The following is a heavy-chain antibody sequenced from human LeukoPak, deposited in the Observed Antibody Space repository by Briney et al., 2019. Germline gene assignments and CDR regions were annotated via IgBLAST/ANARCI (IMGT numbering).Heavy chain of an antibody. CDR2: IRYDGSNK. V-gene: IGHV3-30*02. D-gene: IGHD5-18*01. Sequence: PGGSLRLSCAASGFTFSSYGMHWVRQAPGKGLEWVAFIRYDGSNKYYADSVKGRFTISRDNSKNTLYLQMNSLRAEDTAVYYCANAWIQNALHDYWGQGTLVTASS. CDR1: GFTFSSYG. J-gene: IGHJ4*02. CDR3: ANAWIQNALHDY.